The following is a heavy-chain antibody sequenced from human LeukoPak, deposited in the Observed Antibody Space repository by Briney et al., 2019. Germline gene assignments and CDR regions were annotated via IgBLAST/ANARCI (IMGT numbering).Heavy chain of an antibody. CDR2: INHSGST. D-gene: IGHD2-21*02. CDR3: ARDTAGGGDCCGAFDI. Sequence: SETLSLTCAVYGGSFSGYYWSWIRQPPGKGLEWIGEINHSGSTNYNPSLKSRVTISVDTSKNQFSLKLSSVTAADTAVYYCARDTAGGGDCCGAFDIWGQGTMVTVSS. V-gene: IGHV4-34*01. CDR1: GGSFSGYY. J-gene: IGHJ3*02.